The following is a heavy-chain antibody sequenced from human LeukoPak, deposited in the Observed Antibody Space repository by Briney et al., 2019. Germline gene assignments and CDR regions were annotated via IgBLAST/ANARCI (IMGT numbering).Heavy chain of an antibody. CDR2: ITYSGGST. Sequence: GGSLRLSCAASGFTFTSYGMSWFRQAPGKGLEWVSSITYSGGSTYYADSVKGRFTISRDNSKNTLYLQMNSLKAEDTAVYYCARAYSGRYGLGYYYMDVWGKGTTVTISS. V-gene: IGHV3-23*01. CDR3: ARAYSGRYGLGYYYMDV. CDR1: GFTFTSYG. D-gene: IGHD1-26*01. J-gene: IGHJ6*03.